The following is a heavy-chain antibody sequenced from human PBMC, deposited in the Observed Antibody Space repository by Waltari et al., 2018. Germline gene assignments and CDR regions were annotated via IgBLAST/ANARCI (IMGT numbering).Heavy chain of an antibody. CDR2: ISSSSSYI. Sequence: EVQLVESGGGLVKPGGSLRLSCAASGLTFSSYSMNWVRQAPGKGLEWVSSISSSSSYIYYADSVKGRFTISRDNAKNSLYLQMNSLRAEDTAVYYCAREFFAVTTGGRLYYFDYWGQGTLVTVSS. V-gene: IGHV3-21*03. CDR3: AREFFAVTTGGRLYYFDY. D-gene: IGHD4-17*01. CDR1: GLTFSSYS. J-gene: IGHJ4*02.